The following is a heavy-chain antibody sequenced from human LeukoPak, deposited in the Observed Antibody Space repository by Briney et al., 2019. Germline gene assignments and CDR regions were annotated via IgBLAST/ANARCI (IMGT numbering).Heavy chain of an antibody. J-gene: IGHJ4*02. CDR3: ARDPDMVRGVTLDY. CDR1: GFTFSSYW. D-gene: IGHD3-10*01. CDR2: IKQDGSEK. Sequence: GGSLRLSCAASGFTFSSYWMSWVRQAPGKGLEWVANIKQDGSEKYYVDSVKGRFTISRDNAKNSLYLQMNSLRAEDTAVYYCARDPDMVRGVTLDYWGQGTLVTVSS. V-gene: IGHV3-7*01.